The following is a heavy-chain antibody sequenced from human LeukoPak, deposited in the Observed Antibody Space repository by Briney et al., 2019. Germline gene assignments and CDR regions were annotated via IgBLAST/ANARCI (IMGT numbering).Heavy chain of an antibody. CDR3: ASGVTGYSYGTHCFDY. CDR1: GFTVSSNY. Sequence: GGPLRLSCAASGFTVSSNYMSWVRQAPGKGLEWVSVIYSGGSTYYADSAKGRFTISRDNSKNTLYLQMNSLRAEDTAVYYCASGVTGYSYGTHCFDYWGQGTLVTVSS. CDR2: IYSGGST. J-gene: IGHJ4*02. V-gene: IGHV3-66*01. D-gene: IGHD5-18*01.